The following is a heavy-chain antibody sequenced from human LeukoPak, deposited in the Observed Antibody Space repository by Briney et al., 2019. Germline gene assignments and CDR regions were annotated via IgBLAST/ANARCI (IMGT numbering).Heavy chain of an antibody. V-gene: IGHV4-34*01. J-gene: IGHJ4*02. Sequence: SETLSLTCAAYGGSFSGYYWSWIRQPPGKGLEWIGEINHSGSTNYNPSLKSRVTISVDTSKNQFSLKLSSVTAADTAVYYCVSMVRGVIDYWGQGTLVTVSS. CDR1: GGSFSGYY. CDR2: INHSGST. D-gene: IGHD3-10*01. CDR3: VSMVRGVIDY.